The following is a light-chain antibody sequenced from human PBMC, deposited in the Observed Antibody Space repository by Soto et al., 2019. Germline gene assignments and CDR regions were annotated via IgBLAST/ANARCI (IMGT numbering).Light chain of an antibody. Sequence: QSALTQPASVSGSPGQSITISCTGPTSDICGYNYVSWYQQHPGKAPKLLIYDVSYRPSGISDRFSGSKSGNTASLTISGLQHDDEADYYSCSYGYSSSLFGGGTKLTVL. CDR1: TSDICGYNY. J-gene: IGLJ2*01. CDR2: DVS. CDR3: CSYGYSSSL. V-gene: IGLV2-14*03.